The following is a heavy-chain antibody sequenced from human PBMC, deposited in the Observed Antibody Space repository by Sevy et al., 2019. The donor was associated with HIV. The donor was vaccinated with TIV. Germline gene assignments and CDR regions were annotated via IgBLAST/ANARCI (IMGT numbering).Heavy chain of an antibody. V-gene: IGHV3-23*01. D-gene: IGHD3-3*01. Sequence: GGSLRLSCATSDFTFSAYEMSWVRQAPGKGLEWVSTISARGDSRYHAASVIGRFTISRDNYKSTLYLQMNSLRADDTAVYYCARYIERDYDFWSGFYFDSCGHGTLVTVSS. CDR1: DFTFSAYE. CDR3: ARYIERDYDFWSGFYFDS. CDR2: ISARGDSR. J-gene: IGHJ4*01.